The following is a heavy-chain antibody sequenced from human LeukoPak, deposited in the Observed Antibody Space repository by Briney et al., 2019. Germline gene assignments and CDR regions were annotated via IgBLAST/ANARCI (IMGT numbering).Heavy chain of an antibody. CDR3: ARDTAGGTFRFDP. D-gene: IGHD3-16*01. Sequence: GGSLRLSCAASGFTFSDYYMTWIRQAPGKGLEWVSYITSSYTIHYADSVKGRFTISRDNAKNSLYLQMNSLRAEDTAIYYCARDTAGGTFRFDPWGQGTLVTVSS. V-gene: IGHV3-11*01. CDR2: ITSSYTI. J-gene: IGHJ5*02. CDR1: GFTFSDYY.